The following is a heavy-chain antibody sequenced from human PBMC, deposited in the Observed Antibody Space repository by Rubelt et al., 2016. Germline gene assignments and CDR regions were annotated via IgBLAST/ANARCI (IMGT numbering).Heavy chain of an antibody. CDR3: VREQRGAGGREFDY. CDR1: GFTLRIYD. Sequence: EVQLVESGGGSVQPGGSLRLSCAASGFTLRIYDMHWVRHPPGKGLEWVSAIGAVADTYYADSVRGRFAVSREVAKNSMYLQMNSLRHGDTAIYYCVREQRGAGGREFDYWGQGARVGVSS. CDR2: IGAVADT. J-gene: IGHJ4*02. V-gene: IGHV3-13*01. D-gene: IGHD6-25*01.